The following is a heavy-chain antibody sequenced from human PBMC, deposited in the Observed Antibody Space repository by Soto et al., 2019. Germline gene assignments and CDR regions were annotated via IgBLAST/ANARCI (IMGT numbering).Heavy chain of an antibody. D-gene: IGHD2-21*02. CDR3: ARSPGGDRTYTPYYYYYYGMDV. CDR1: GGTFSSYA. Sequence: EASVKVSCKASGGTFSSYAISWVRQAPGQGLEWMGGIIPIFGTANYAQKFQGRVTITADESTSTAYMELSSLRSEDTAVYYCARSPGGDRTYTPYYYYYYGMDVWGQGTTVTVSS. J-gene: IGHJ6*02. CDR2: IIPIFGTA. V-gene: IGHV1-69*13.